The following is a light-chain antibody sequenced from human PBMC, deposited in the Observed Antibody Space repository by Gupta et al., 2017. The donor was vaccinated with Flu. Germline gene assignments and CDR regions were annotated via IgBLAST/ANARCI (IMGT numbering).Light chain of an antibody. CDR2: AAS. J-gene: IGKJ3*01. CDR3: QQYYSYPVT. CDR1: QGISSY. V-gene: IGKV1-8*01. Sequence: GDRVTITCRASQGISSYLAWYQQKPGKAPKLLIYAASTLQSGVPSRFSGSGSGTDFTLTISCLQSEDFATYYCQQYYSYPVTSGPGTKVDIK.